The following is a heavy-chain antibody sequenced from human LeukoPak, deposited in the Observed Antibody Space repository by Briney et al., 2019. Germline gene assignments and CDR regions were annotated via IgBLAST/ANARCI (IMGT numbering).Heavy chain of an antibody. CDR2: LNDDGTYI. Sequence: GGSLRLSRVASGFTFSSHWMHWVRQAPGKGLGWVSRLNDDGTYIYYADSVKGRFTISRDNATNMLYLQMNSLRDEDTAVYYCVRGSSDWAGTDYWGQGTLVTVSS. D-gene: IGHD2-21*02. V-gene: IGHV3-74*01. J-gene: IGHJ4*02. CDR1: GFTFSSHW. CDR3: VRGSSDWAGTDY.